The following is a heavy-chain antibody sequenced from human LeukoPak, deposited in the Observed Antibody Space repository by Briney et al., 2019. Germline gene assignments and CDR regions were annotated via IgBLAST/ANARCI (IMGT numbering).Heavy chain of an antibody. V-gene: IGHV5-51*01. CDR1: GYSFTSYW. Sequence: GESLKISCKGSGYSFTSYWIGWVRRMPGKGLEWMGIIYPGDSDIRYSPSFQGQVTISADKSISTAYLQWSSLRASDTAMYYCARHPNYYYDSSGYYYVDYWGQGTLVTVSS. CDR2: IYPGDSDI. D-gene: IGHD3-22*01. J-gene: IGHJ4*02. CDR3: ARHPNYYYDSSGYYYVDY.